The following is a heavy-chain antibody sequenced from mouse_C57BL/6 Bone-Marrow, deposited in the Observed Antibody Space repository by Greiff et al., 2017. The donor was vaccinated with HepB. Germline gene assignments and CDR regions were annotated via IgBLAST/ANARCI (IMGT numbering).Heavy chain of an antibody. CDR3: ARLLLRFAWFAY. V-gene: IGHV1-26*01. CDR2: INPNNGGT. CDR1: GYTFTDYY. J-gene: IGHJ3*01. D-gene: IGHD1-1*01. Sequence: VQLQQSGPELVKPGASVKISCKASGYTFTDYYMNWVKQSHGKSLEWIGDINPNNGGTSYNQKFKGKGTLTVDNSSSTAYMELRSLTSEDTAVYYCARLLLRFAWFAYWGQGTLVTVSA.